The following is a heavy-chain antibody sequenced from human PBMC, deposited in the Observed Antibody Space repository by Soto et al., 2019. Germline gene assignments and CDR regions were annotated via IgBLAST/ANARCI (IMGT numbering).Heavy chain of an antibody. D-gene: IGHD3-22*01. CDR2: IKQDGSEK. CDR1: GFTFSSYW. J-gene: IGHJ4*02. CDR3: ARGMRDYYDSSGYYLGDDY. Sequence: EVQLVESGGGLVQPGGSLRLSCAASGFTFSSYWMSWVRQAPGKGLEWVANIKQDGSEKYYVDSVKGRFTISRDNAKNSLYLQMNSVRAEVTAVYYCARGMRDYYDSSGYYLGDDYWGQGTLVTVSS. V-gene: IGHV3-7*01.